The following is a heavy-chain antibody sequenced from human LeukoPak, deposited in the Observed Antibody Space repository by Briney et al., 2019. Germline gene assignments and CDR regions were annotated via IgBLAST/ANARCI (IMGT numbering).Heavy chain of an antibody. CDR3: TKDGGLWVSLHWGDS. CDR2: ITTGDGNT. Sequence: PGGSLRLSCTASGFTFSSYTMTWVRQAPGKGLKWVSTITTGDGNTYYADSVKGRFTVSRDDSKNTLYLQMNSLRAEDTAVYYCTKDGGLWVSLHWGDSWGRGTLVTVSS. CDR1: GFTFSSYT. D-gene: IGHD7-27*01. J-gene: IGHJ4*02. V-gene: IGHV3-23*01.